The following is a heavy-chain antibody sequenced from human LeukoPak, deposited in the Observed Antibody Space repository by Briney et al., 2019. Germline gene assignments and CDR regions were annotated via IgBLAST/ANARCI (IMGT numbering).Heavy chain of an antibody. J-gene: IGHJ4*02. CDR3: ASAHCSSTSCGYPLFFDY. Sequence: ASVKVSCKASGYTFTGYYMHWVRQAPGQGLEWMGWINPNSGGTNYAQKFQGRVTITTDESTSTAYMELSSLRSEDTAVYYCASAHCSSTSCGYPLFFDYWGQGTLVTVSS. D-gene: IGHD2-2*01. V-gene: IGHV1-2*02. CDR1: GYTFTGYY. CDR2: INPNSGGT.